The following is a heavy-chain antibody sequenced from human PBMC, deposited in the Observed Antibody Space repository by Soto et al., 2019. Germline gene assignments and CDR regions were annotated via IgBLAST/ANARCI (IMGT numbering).Heavy chain of an antibody. Sequence: ASVKVSCKVSGYTLTELSMHWVRQAPGKGLEWMGGFDPEDGETIYAQKFQGRVTMTEDTSTDTAYMELSSLRSEDTAVYYCATDIAIGYYSALDYWGQGTLVTVSS. CDR2: FDPEDGET. CDR3: ATDIAIGYYSALDY. V-gene: IGHV1-24*01. D-gene: IGHD3-22*01. J-gene: IGHJ4*02. CDR1: GYTLTELS.